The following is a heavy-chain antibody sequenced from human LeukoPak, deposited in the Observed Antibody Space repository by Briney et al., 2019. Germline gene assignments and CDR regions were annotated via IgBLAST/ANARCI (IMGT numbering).Heavy chain of an antibody. CDR2: ISDDGSNK. Sequence: GGSLRLSCAASGFTFSSYAMHWVRQAPGKGLEWVAVISDDGSNKYYADSVKGRFTISRDNAKNTLYLQMNSLRAEDTAVYYCARARPTNYYDSSGYRNWFDPWGQGTLVTVSS. CDR3: ARARPTNYYDSSGYRNWFDP. J-gene: IGHJ5*02. CDR1: GFTFSSYA. D-gene: IGHD3-22*01. V-gene: IGHV3-30*04.